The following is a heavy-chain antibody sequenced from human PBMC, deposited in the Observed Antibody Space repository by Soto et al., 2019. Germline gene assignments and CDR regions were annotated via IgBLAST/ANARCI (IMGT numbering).Heavy chain of an antibody. Sequence: PSETLSLTCTVSGGSISSYYWSWIRQPAGKGLEWIGRIYTSGSTNYNPSLKSRVTMSVDTSKNQFSLKLSSVTAADTAVYYCARDSYCSGGSCYSSAPFDWFDPWGQGTLVTVSS. CDR2: IYTSGST. CDR3: ARDSYCSGGSCYSSAPFDWFDP. CDR1: GGSISSYY. J-gene: IGHJ5*02. V-gene: IGHV4-4*07. D-gene: IGHD2-15*01.